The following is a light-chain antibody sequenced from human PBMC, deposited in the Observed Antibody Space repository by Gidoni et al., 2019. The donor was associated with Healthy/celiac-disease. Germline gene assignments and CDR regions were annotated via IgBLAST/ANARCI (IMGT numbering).Light chain of an antibody. CDR3: QQYGSSLMYT. J-gene: IGKJ2*01. CDR1: QSVSSSY. CDR2: GAS. V-gene: IGKV3-20*01. Sequence: EIVLTQSPGTLSLSQGERATLSCRASQSVSSSYLAWYQQQPGQAPRLLIYGASSRATGIPDRFSVSGSGTDFTLTISRLEPEDFAVYYCQQYGSSLMYTFGQGTQLEIK.